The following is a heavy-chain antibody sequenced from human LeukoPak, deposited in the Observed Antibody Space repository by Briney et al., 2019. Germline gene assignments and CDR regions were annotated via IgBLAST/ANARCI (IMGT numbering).Heavy chain of an antibody. CDR1: GGTFSIYA. Sequence: GSSVKVSCKTSGGTFSIYAVSWVRQAPGQGPEWMGRIIPVFGTTNYAQNFEGRVTITTDESKSTVYMELRRLSSEDTAMFFCARGPTGLAYFDPWGQGTLVTVSS. CDR2: IIPVFGTT. D-gene: IGHD3-9*01. J-gene: IGHJ5*02. CDR3: ARGPTGLAYFDP. V-gene: IGHV1-69*05.